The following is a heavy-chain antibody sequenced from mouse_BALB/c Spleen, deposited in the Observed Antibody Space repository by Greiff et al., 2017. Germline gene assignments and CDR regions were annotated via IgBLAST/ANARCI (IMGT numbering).Heavy chain of an antibody. CDR1: GFNIKDHY. J-gene: IGHJ4*01. CDR3: ARCGEVRCAMDD. CDR2: IDPENGNT. D-gene: IGHD2-14*01. Sequence: VQLKESGAELVRPGALVKLSCKASGFNIKDHYMHWVKQRPEQGLEWIGWIDPENGNTIYDPKFQGKASITADTSSNTAYLQLSSLTSEDTAVYYCARCGEVRCAMDDWGQGTSVTVSS. V-gene: IGHV14-1*02.